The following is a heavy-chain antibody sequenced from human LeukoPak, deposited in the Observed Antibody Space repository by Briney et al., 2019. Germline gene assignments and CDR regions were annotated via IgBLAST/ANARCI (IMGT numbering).Heavy chain of an antibody. CDR1: GGSISSYY. CDR3: ARGSLTYYDSSGYYYRAFDI. Sequence: SETLSLTCTVSGGSISSYYWSWIRQHPGKGLEWIGYIYYSGSTYYNPSLKSRVTISVDTSKNQFSLKLSSVTAADTAVYYCARGSLTYYDSSGYYYRAFDIWGQGTMVTVSS. CDR2: IYYSGST. J-gene: IGHJ3*02. D-gene: IGHD3-22*01. V-gene: IGHV4-59*06.